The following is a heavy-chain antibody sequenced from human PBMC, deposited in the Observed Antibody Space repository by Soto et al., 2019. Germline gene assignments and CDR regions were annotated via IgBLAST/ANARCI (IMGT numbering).Heavy chain of an antibody. CDR3: ARALIQLWPHYYYGMDV. CDR1: GGSISSGDYY. D-gene: IGHD5-18*01. J-gene: IGHJ6*02. Sequence: LSLTCTVSGGSISSGDYYWSWTRQPPGKGLEWIGYIYYSGTTYYNPSLKSRVTISVDTSKNQFSLKGNSVTAADTAVYYCARALIQLWPHYYYGMDVWGQGTTVTVSS. CDR2: IYYSGTT. V-gene: IGHV4-30-4*01.